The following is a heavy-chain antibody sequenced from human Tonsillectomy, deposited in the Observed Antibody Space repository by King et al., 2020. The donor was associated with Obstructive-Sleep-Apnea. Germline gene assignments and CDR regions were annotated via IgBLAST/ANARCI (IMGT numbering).Heavy chain of an antibody. CDR2: MYHSGST. D-gene: IGHD6-19*01. J-gene: IGHJ4*02. CDR1: GYSISSGYY. CDR3: ARGEGSGSEHFDY. Sequence: VQLQESGPGLVKPSETLSLTCSVSGYSISSGYYWGWIRQPPGKGLEWIGIMYHSGSTYYNPSLKSRVAISVDSSKNQFSLKLSSVTAADTAVYYCARGEGSGSEHFDYWGQGTLVTVPS. V-gene: IGHV4-38-2*02.